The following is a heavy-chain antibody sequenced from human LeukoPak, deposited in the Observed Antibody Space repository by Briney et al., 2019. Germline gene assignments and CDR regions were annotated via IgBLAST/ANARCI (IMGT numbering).Heavy chain of an antibody. CDR1: GFTFSSYA. V-gene: IGHV3-23*01. D-gene: IGHD2-21*01. J-gene: IGHJ6*02. CDR3: AKGLGGATRAMDV. Sequence: PGGSLRLSCAASGFTFSSYAMIWVRQAPGKGLEWVSSISGSGTNTYYADAVEGRLTISRDTPKSTLFLQMSSLRPEDTAVYYCAKGLGGATRAMDVWGQGTTVTVSS. CDR2: ISGSGTNT.